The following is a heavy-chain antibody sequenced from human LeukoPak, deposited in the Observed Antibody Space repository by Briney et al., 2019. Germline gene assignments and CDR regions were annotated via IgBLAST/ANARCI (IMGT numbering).Heavy chain of an antibody. CDR1: GFTFSNYW. D-gene: IGHD3-22*01. J-gene: IGHJ4*02. CDR2: IWYDGSNK. V-gene: IGHV3-33*08. CDR3: ARGQEYYYDSSAYSKFDY. Sequence: GGSLRLSCAASGFTFSNYWMHWVRQGPGKGLEWVAAIWYDGSNKYYADSVKGRFTISRDNSKNTLYLQTNSLRAEDTALYYCARGQEYYYDSSAYSKFDYWGQGTLVTVSS.